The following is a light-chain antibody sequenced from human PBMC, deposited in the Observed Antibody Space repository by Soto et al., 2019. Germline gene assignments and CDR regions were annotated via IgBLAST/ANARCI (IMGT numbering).Light chain of an antibody. J-gene: IGLJ2*01. Sequence: QSALTQPASVSGSPGQSIAISCSGTSSDVGDYKSGSWYQHHPGKVPKLVIFEVSNRPSGVSNRFSGSKSGNTASLTISGLQAEDEADYYCSSYINTNTLVFAGGTKLTVL. CDR2: EVS. CDR1: SSDVGDYKS. CDR3: SSYINTNTLV. V-gene: IGLV2-14*01.